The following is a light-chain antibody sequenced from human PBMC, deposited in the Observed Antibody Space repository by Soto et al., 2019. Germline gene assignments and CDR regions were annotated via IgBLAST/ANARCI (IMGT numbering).Light chain of an antibody. Sequence: EIVLTQSPGTLSLSPGERSTLSCRSSQSVSSSYLAWYQQKPGQDPRLLINGASSRATGIPDRLGGSGSGKDFTLTISRLEPEDFAVYYCQQYGSSPPFTFGQGTKVDIQ. J-gene: IGKJ1*01. CDR1: QSVSSSY. CDR3: QQYGSSPPFT. CDR2: GAS. V-gene: IGKV3-20*01.